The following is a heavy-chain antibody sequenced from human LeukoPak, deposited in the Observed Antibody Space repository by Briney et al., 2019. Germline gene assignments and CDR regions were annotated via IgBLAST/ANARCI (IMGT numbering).Heavy chain of an antibody. J-gene: IGHJ4*02. CDR1: GFTFSSYA. V-gene: IGHV3-64*01. CDR2: ISSNGGST. Sequence: GGSLRLSCAASGFTFSSYAMHWVRQAPGKGLEYVSAISSNGGSTYYANSVKGRFTISRDNSKNTLYLQMGSLRAEDMAVYYCARALSPAAAPYYFDYWGQGTLVTVSS. CDR3: ARALSPAAAPYYFDY. D-gene: IGHD2-2*01.